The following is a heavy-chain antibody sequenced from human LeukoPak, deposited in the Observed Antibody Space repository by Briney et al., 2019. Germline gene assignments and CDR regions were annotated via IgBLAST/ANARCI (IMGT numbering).Heavy chain of an antibody. CDR2: ISGSGGST. D-gene: IGHD1-26*01. CDR1: GFTFSSYA. V-gene: IGHV3-23*01. CDR3: ANLMGATTLAAY. J-gene: IGHJ4*02. Sequence: RTGGSLRLSCAASGFTFSSYAMSWVRQAPGKGLEWVSAISGSGGSTYYADSVKGRFTISRDNSKNTLYLQMNSLRAEDTAVYYCANLMGATTLAAYWGQGTLVTVSS.